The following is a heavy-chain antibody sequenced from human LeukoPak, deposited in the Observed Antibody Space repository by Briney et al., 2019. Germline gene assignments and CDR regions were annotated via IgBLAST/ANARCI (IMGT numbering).Heavy chain of an antibody. D-gene: IGHD3-16*01. V-gene: IGHV3-23*01. CDR3: AKGRGSGTWAKDY. CDR1: GFSFRNFA. Sequence: PGGSLRLSCGASGFSFRNFAMSWVRQAPGKGLEWVSLIDGRGDASYYADSVKGRFTISRDNSKSTLFLQMSSLRAEDTAVYYCAKGRGSGTWAKDYWGQGTLVTVSS. CDR2: IDGRGDAS. J-gene: IGHJ4*02.